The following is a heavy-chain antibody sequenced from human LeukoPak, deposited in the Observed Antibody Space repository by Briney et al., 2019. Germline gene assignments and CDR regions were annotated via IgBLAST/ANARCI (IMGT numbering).Heavy chain of an antibody. Sequence: GGSLRLSCAASGFSFSSYWMHWIRQVPGEGLIWVSRIHKDGSITGYADSVRGRFTISRDNAKNTLDLQMNSLSAEDTAVYYCVRDRTVPTLFDYWGQGALVIVSS. CDR1: GFSFSSYW. V-gene: IGHV3-74*01. CDR2: IHKDGSIT. D-gene: IGHD4-17*01. J-gene: IGHJ4*02. CDR3: VRDRTVPTLFDY.